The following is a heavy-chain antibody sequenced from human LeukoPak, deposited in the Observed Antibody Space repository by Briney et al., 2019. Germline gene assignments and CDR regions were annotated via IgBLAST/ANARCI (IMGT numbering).Heavy chain of an antibody. Sequence: SETLSLTYTVSGGSISSGDYYWSWIRQHPGKGLEWIGYIYYSGSTYYNPSLRSRVTISVDTSKNQFSLKLSSVTAADTAVYYCARRDVGAFDIWGQGTMVTVSS. V-gene: IGHV4-31*03. D-gene: IGHD1-26*01. J-gene: IGHJ3*02. CDR2: IYYSGST. CDR1: GGSISSGDYY. CDR3: ARRDVGAFDI.